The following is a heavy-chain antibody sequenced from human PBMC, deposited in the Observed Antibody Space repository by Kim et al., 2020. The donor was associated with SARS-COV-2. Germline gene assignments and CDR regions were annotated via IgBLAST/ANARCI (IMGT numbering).Heavy chain of an antibody. V-gene: IGHV3-23*01. D-gene: IGHD3-22*01. Sequence: GGSLRLSCAASGFTYSAYAMSWVRQAPGKGLEWVSAISGTDDSTYYADSVKGRFIISRDNSKNTLHLQTNSLRAEDTAVYYCAKHFGSSGSEFLSWGQGTLVTVTS. CDR2: ISGTDDST. J-gene: IGHJ1*01. CDR3: AKHFGSSGSEFLS. CDR1: GFTYSAYA.